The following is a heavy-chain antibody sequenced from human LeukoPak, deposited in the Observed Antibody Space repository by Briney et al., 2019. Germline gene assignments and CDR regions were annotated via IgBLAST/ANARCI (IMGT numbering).Heavy chain of an antibody. CDR2: IRSGGTT. CDR3: ARHRNSGWYSWGFDY. Sequence: GGSLRLSCAASGFAVISNNMTWVRQAPGKGIEWVSVIRSGGTTFYADSVKGRFTVSRDTSENTVYLQMNSLRAEDTAVYYCARHRNSGWYSWGFDYWGQGALVIVSS. CDR1: GFAVISNN. V-gene: IGHV3-66*04. J-gene: IGHJ4*02. D-gene: IGHD6-19*01.